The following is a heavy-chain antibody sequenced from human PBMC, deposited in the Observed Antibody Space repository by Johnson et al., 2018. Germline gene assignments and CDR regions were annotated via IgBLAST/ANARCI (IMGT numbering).Heavy chain of an antibody. CDR3: AKDREYDSSTYYSEYFQH. D-gene: IGHD3-22*01. CDR1: GFTFSSYA. Sequence: VQLVESGGGLVQPGGSLRLSGAASGFTFSSYAMSWVRQAPGKGLEWVSAIRGRGDVIYYADPVKGRVTISRDDSKNTRYLQMNSLRAEDTAVYYCAKDREYDSSTYYSEYFQHWGQGTLVTVSS. V-gene: IGHV3-23*04. J-gene: IGHJ1*01. CDR2: IRGRGDVI.